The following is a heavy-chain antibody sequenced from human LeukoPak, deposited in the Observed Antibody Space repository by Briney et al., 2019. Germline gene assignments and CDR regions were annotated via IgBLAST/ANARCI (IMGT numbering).Heavy chain of an antibody. Sequence: SETLSLTCSVSGVSISTYYWIWIRQPPAKGLEWMGFFSYSGSTKYNPSLKSRVTMSVDTSKNRFSLKLNSVTAADTAVYYCARMYSGTSYYFDYWGQGTLVTVSS. J-gene: IGHJ4*02. D-gene: IGHD1-26*01. CDR1: GVSISTYY. V-gene: IGHV4-59*01. CDR3: ARMYSGTSYYFDY. CDR2: FSYSGST.